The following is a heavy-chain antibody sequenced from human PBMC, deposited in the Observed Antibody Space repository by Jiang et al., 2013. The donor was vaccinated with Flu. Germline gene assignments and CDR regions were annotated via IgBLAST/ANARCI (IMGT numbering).Heavy chain of an antibody. CDR1: GFTFSSYP. CDR2: ISGSATRT. J-gene: IGHJ4*02. D-gene: IGHD6-19*01. CDR3: ARDGAQWLIKGTGVDS. V-gene: IGHV3-23*01. Sequence: GGLVQPGGSLRLSCTASGFTFSSYPMSWVRQAPGKGLEWVSSISGSATRTFYADSVKGRFTISRDNSKNTLYLQMNSLRAEDTAVYYCARDGAQWLIKGTGVDSWGQGTLVTVSS.